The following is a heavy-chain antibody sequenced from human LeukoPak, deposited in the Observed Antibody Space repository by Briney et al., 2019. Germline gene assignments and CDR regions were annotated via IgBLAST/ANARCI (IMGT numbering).Heavy chain of an antibody. D-gene: IGHD3-3*01. CDR3: ARGFWSGTQYDY. J-gene: IGHJ4*02. CDR1: GGSISSYY. Sequence: SETLSLTCTVSGGSISSYYWSWIRQPPGKGLEWIGYIYYSGSTNYNPSLKSRVTISVDTSKNQFSLKLSSVTAADTAVYYCARGFWSGTQYDYWGQGTLVTVSS. V-gene: IGHV4-59*12. CDR2: IYYSGST.